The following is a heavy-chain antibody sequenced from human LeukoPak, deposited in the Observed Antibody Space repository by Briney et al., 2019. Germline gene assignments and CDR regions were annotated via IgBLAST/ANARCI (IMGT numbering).Heavy chain of an antibody. CDR3: ATGSRHFDY. Sequence: PSQTLSLTCAVSGGSISSGGYSLSWIRQPPGKGLEWIGYIYHSGSTYYNPSLKSRVTISVDRSKNQFSLKLSSVTAADTAVYYCATGSRHFDYWGQGTLVTVSS. J-gene: IGHJ4*02. V-gene: IGHV4-30-2*01. CDR2: IYHSGST. CDR1: GGSISSGGYS.